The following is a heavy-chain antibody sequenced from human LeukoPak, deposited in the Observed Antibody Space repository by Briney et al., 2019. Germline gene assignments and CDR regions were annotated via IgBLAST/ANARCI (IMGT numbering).Heavy chain of an antibody. CDR1: GFTVSSNY. V-gene: IGHV3-53*01. CDR2: IYSGGST. J-gene: IGHJ4*02. D-gene: IGHD3-22*01. Sequence: GGSLRLSCAASGFTVSSNYMSWVRQAPGKGLEWVSVIYSGGSTYYADSVKGRFTISRDNSKNTLYLQMNSLRAEDTAVYYCARTGYYDSSGVVDYWGQGTLVTVSS. CDR3: ARTGYYDSSGVVDY.